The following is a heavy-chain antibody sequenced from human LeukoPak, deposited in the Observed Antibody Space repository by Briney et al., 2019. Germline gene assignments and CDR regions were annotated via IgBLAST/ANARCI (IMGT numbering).Heavy chain of an antibody. CDR3: ARISPAGINAFDI. Sequence: SETLSLTCTVSGGSISSGGYYWSWIRQHPGKGLEWIGYIYYSGSTYYNPSLKSRVTISVDTPKNQFSLKLSSVTAADTAVYYCARISPAGINAFDIWGQGTMVTVSS. J-gene: IGHJ3*02. V-gene: IGHV4-31*03. D-gene: IGHD3-3*02. CDR2: IYYSGST. CDR1: GGSISSGGYY.